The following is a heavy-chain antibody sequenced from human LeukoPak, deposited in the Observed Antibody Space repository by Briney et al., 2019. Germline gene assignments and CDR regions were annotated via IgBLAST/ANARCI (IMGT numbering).Heavy chain of an antibody. V-gene: IGHV4-39*07. CDR1: GGSISSSSYY. CDR2: INHSGST. CDR3: ARAAYDSSGYYNPYYYYYMDV. D-gene: IGHD3-22*01. Sequence: SETLSLTCTVSGGSISSSSYYWGWIRQPPGKGLEWIGEINHSGSTNYNPSLKSRVAISVDTSKNQFSLKLSSVTAADTAVYYCARAAYDSSGYYNPYYYYYMDVWGKGTTVTVSS. J-gene: IGHJ6*03.